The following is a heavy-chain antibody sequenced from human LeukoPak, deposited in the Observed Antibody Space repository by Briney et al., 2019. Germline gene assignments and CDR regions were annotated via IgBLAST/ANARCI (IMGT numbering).Heavy chain of an antibody. D-gene: IGHD3-10*01. CDR3: ARALQIPGVDAFDI. Sequence: ASVKVSCKASGYTFTSYAMNWVRQAPGQGLEGMGWINTYTGNPTYAQGFTGRFVFSLDTSVSTAYPQISSLKAEDTAVYYCARALQIPGVDAFDIWGQGTMVTVSS. J-gene: IGHJ3*02. CDR1: GYTFTSYA. V-gene: IGHV7-4-1*02. CDR2: INTYTGNP.